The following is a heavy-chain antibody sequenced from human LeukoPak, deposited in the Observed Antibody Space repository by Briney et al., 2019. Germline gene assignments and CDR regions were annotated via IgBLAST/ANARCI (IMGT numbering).Heavy chain of an antibody. CDR1: GGSISSSSYY. Sequence: PSETLSLTCTVSGGSISSSSYYWSWIRQPPGKGLEWIGEINHSGSTNYNPSLKSRVTISVDRSKNQFSLKLTSVTAADTAVYYCARAQSVNPMIEVDDKWYDPWGQGTLVTVSS. J-gene: IGHJ5*02. CDR2: INHSGST. CDR3: ARAQSVNPMIEVDDKWYDP. D-gene: IGHD3-22*01. V-gene: IGHV4-39*07.